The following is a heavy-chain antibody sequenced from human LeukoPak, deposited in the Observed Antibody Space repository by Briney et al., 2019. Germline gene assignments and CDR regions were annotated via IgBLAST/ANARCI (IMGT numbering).Heavy chain of an antibody. V-gene: IGHV4-4*07. CDR1: GGSISSYY. CDR3: ARDATLTEYYYDSSGYYGHWDYFDY. Sequence: SETLSLTCTVSGGSISSYYWSWIRQPAGKGLEWIGRIYTSGSTNYNPSLKSRVTISVDTSKNQFSLKLSSVTAADTAVYYCARDATLTEYYYDSSGYYGHWDYFDYWGQGTLVTVSS. D-gene: IGHD3-22*01. J-gene: IGHJ4*02. CDR2: IYTSGST.